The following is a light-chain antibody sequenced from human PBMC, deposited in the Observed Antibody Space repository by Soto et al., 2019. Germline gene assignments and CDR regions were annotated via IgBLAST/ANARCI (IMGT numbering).Light chain of an antibody. CDR1: QSISSW. V-gene: IGKV1-5*03. Sequence: DIQMTQSPSTLSASVGDRVTITCRANQSISSWLAWYQQKPGKAPKLLIYKASGLESGVPSRFSGSGSGTDFTLTISSLQSEDFAVYYCQQYNNWPRTFGQGTKVDIK. CDR2: KAS. CDR3: QQYNNWPRT. J-gene: IGKJ1*01.